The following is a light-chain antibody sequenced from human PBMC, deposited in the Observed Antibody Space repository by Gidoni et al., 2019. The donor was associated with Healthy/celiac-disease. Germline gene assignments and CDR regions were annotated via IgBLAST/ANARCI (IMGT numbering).Light chain of an antibody. CDR2: EAS. CDR1: QSVSSY. J-gene: IGKJ4*01. V-gene: IGKV3-11*01. Sequence: EIVLTQSPATLSLSPGERATLSCRASQSVSSYLAWYQQKPGQAPRLLIYEASNRATGIPARFSGSGSGTDFTLTISSLEPEDVAVYYCQQRSNWPPSLTFGGGTKVEIK. CDR3: QQRSNWPPSLT.